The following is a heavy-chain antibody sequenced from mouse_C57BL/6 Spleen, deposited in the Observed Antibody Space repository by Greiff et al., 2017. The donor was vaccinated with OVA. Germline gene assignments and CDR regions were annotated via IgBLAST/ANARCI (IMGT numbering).Heavy chain of an antibody. CDR2: IHPNSGST. CDR3: ARGDGSSPSYWYFDV. Sequence: QVHVKQPGAELVKPGASVKLSCKASGYTFTSYWMHWVKQRPGQGLEWIGMIHPNSGSTNYNEKFKSKATLTVDKSSSTAYMQLSSLTSEDSAVYYCARGDGSSPSYWYFDVWGTGTTVTVSS. D-gene: IGHD1-1*01. J-gene: IGHJ1*03. CDR1: GYTFTSYW. V-gene: IGHV1-64*01.